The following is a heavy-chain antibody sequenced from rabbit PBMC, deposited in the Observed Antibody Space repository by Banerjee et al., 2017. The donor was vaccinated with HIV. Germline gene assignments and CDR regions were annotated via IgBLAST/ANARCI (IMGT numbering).Heavy chain of an antibody. D-gene: IGHD1-1*01. V-gene: IGHV1S40*01. J-gene: IGHJ4*01. Sequence: VNGRFTISRTSSTTVTLQMTSLTAADTATYFCAKGPSPSSTGLGLWGPGTLVTVS. CDR3: AKGPSPSSTGLGL.